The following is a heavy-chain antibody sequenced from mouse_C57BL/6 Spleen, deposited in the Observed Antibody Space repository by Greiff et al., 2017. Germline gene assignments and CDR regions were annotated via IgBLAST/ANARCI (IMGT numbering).Heavy chain of an antibody. CDR3: ARLDPGSIYFDG. CDR1: GYTFTSYT. D-gene: IGHD1-1*01. CDR2: INPSSGYT. J-gene: IGHJ1*03. Sequence: VQLQQPGAELARPGASVKMSCKASGYTFTSYTMHWVKQRPGQGLEWIGYINPSSGYTKYNQKFKDKATLTADKSSSTVYMQLSSLTSEYSAVYYCARLDPGSIYFDGWGTGTTVTVST. V-gene: IGHV1-4*01.